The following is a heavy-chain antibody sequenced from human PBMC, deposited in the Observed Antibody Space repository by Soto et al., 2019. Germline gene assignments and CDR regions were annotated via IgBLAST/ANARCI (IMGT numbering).Heavy chain of an antibody. CDR1: GLTLSSYS. Sequence: GAQRVFSEAAGLTLSSYSMIWVRQAPGKGLEWVSSISSSSSYIYYADSVKGRFTISRDNAKKSLYLQMKSLRAEDTAVYYCAREGDSGSPEPPQYWGQGTQVTVSS. J-gene: IGHJ4*02. D-gene: IGHD1-26*01. CDR3: AREGDSGSPEPPQY. V-gene: IGHV3-21*01. CDR2: ISSSSSYI.